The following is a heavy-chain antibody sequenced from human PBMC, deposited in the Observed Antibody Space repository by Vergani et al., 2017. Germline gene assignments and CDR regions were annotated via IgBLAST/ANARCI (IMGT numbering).Heavy chain of an antibody. V-gene: IGHV3-30*18. CDR2: ISYDGDTT. CDR1: GFRFSDYG. J-gene: IGHJ6*02. CDR3: AKGVYCSSTSCYEGRGYYYGMGV. Sequence: HVQMVESGGGVVQPGRSLRLSCAVSGFRFSDYGMHWVRQAPGRGLEWVALISYDGDTTYYEDSVKGRFTISRDNSKNTLFLQMHSLRADDTAVYYCAKGVYCSSTSCYEGRGYYYGMGVWGQGP. D-gene: IGHD2-2*01.